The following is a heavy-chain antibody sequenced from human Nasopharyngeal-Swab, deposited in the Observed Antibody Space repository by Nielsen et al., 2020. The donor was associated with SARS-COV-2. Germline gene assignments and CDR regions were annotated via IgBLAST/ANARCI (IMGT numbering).Heavy chain of an antibody. Sequence: SETLSLTCAVSGGSFSGYYWSWIRQPPGKGLEWIGEINHRGSTNYNPSLKRGVTISVDTSKNQFSLKLSSVTAADTAVYYCARGGGATSFDYWGQGTLVTVSS. V-gene: IGHV4-34*01. CDR2: INHRGST. D-gene: IGHD1-26*01. J-gene: IGHJ4*02. CDR3: ARGGGATSFDY. CDR1: GGSFSGYY.